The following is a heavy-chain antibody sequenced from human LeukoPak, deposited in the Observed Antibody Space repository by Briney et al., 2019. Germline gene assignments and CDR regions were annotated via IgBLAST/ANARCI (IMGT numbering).Heavy chain of an antibody. J-gene: IGHJ6*02. V-gene: IGHV4-30-4*01. CDR1: GGSISSDDYY. CDR2: ISHRGGT. Sequence: PSQTLSLTCTVSGGSISSDDYYWSWIRQPPGQGLEGIAYISHRGGTYYNPSLKSRVTISVDTSKNQFSLKLSSVTAADTAVYYCARAYCSSTSCYPSVYYGMDVWGQGTTVTVSS. D-gene: IGHD2-2*01. CDR3: ARAYCSSTSCYPSVYYGMDV.